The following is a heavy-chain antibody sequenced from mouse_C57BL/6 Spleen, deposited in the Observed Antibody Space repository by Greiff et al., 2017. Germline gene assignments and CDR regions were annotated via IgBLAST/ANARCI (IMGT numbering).Heavy chain of an antibody. V-gene: IGHV1-82*01. J-gene: IGHJ2*01. D-gene: IGHD1-1*01. CDR2: IYPGDGDT. CDR3: ARWGYGSSPDY. Sequence: ESGPELVKPGASVKISCKASGYAFSSSWMNWVKQRPGKGLEWIGRIYPGDGDTNYNGKFKGKATLTADKSSSTAYMQLSSLTSEDSAVYFCARWGYGSSPDYWGQGTTLTVSS. CDR1: GYAFSSSW.